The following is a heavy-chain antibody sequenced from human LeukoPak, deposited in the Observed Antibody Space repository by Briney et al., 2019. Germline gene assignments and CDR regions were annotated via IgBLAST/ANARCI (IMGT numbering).Heavy chain of an antibody. J-gene: IGHJ4*02. CDR3: TRVLYSSGWYGDHY. D-gene: IGHD6-19*01. Sequence: PGGSLRLSCAASGFTFSSYSMNWVRQAPGKGLEWVSYISSSSTTIYYADSVKGRFTISRDNAKNSLYLQMDSLRAEDTAVYYCTRVLYSSGWYGDHYWGQGILVTVSS. CDR1: GFTFSSYS. V-gene: IGHV3-48*01. CDR2: ISSSSTTI.